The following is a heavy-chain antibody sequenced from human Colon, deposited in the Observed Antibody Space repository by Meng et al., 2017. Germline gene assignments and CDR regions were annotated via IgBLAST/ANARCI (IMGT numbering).Heavy chain of an antibody. J-gene: IGHJ4*02. CDR3: ARLIAGWPFYFDY. Sequence: QVQLAESGPGLVRPSETLSLTCNVSGGSVSSGSHYWSWIRQPPGKGLEWIGYMFHSGTTKYNTSLKRRVSMSVDTTKNQFYLKLTSVTVADTAVFYCARLIAGWPFYFDYWGQGILVTVSS. V-gene: IGHV4-61*01. CDR2: MFHSGTT. CDR1: GGSVSSGSHY. D-gene: IGHD6-19*01.